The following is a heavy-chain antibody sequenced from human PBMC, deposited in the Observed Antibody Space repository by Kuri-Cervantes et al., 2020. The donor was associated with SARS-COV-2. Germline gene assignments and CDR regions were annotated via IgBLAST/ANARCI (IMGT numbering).Heavy chain of an antibody. CDR2: ISSSSSYI. Sequence: GESLRLSCAASGFTFSSYSMNWVRQAPGKGLEWVSSISSSSSYIYYADSVKGRFTISRDNAKNSLYLQMNSLRAEDTAVYYCASLGGTSWHDYWGQGTLVTVSS. J-gene: IGHJ4*02. V-gene: IGHV3-21*01. CDR1: GFTFSSYS. CDR3: ASLGGTSWHDY. D-gene: IGHD2-2*01.